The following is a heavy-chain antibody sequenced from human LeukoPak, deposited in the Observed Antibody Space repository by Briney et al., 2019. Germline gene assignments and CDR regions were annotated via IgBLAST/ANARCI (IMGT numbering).Heavy chain of an antibody. CDR2: INPNSGGT. CDR1: GYTFTRYY. D-gene: IGHD1-26*01. J-gene: IGHJ6*03. Sequence: ASVRVSCKASGYTFTRYYMHWVRQAPGQGLEWMGRINPNSGGTNYAHKYQGRVTMTRDTSISTAYMELSRLRSDDTAVYYCATRPFGIVGATFYYYMDVWGKGTTVTVSS. V-gene: IGHV1-2*06. CDR3: ATRPFGIVGATFYYYMDV.